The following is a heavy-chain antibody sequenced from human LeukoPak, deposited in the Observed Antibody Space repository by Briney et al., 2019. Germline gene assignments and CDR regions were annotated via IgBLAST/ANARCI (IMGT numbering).Heavy chain of an antibody. V-gene: IGHV3-30*04. D-gene: IGHD2-15*01. Sequence: GGSLRLSCAASGFTFSSYAMHWVRQAPGKGLEWVAVISYDGSNKYYADSVKGRFTISRDNSKNTLLLQMNSLRADDTTVYYCAKDGCSGNSCYHFDYWGQGTLVTVSS. CDR2: ISYDGSNK. CDR3: AKDGCSGNSCYHFDY. J-gene: IGHJ4*02. CDR1: GFTFSSYA.